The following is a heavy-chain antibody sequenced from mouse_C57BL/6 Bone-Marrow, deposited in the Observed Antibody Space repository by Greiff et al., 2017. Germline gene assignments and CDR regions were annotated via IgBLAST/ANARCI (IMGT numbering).Heavy chain of an antibody. D-gene: IGHD1-1*01. CDR3: AYGFFDY. CDR2: INPSSGYT. J-gene: IGHJ2*01. V-gene: IGHV1-7*01. CDR1: GYTFTSYW. Sequence: QVQLQQSGAELAKPGASVKLSCKASGYTFTSYWMHWVKQRPGQGLEWIGYINPSSGYTKSNQKFKDKATLTADNSSSTAYMQLSSLTYEDSAVYYCAYGFFDYWGQGTTLTVSS.